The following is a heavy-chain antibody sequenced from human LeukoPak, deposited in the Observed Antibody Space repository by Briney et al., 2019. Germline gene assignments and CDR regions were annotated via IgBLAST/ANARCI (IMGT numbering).Heavy chain of an antibody. CDR2: ISVRGGDI. Sequence: GGSLRLSCAASGFNFSTYSMIWVRQAPGKGLEWVSYISVRGGDIYYADSVKGRFTVSRDNAKNSLYLQMHTLRDEDTAVYYCARDKGRGYSYGWDYWGQGTLVTVSS. CDR1: GFNFSTYS. V-gene: IGHV3-48*02. D-gene: IGHD5-18*01. CDR3: ARDKGRGYSYGWDY. J-gene: IGHJ4*02.